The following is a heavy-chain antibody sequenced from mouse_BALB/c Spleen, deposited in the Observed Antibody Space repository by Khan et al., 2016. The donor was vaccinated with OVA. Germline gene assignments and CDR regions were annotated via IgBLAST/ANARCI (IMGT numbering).Heavy chain of an antibody. CDR2: ISSCSSTI. Sequence: EVELVESGGGLVQPGGSRKLSCAASGFTFSSFGMHWVRQAPEKGLEWVAYISSCSSTIYYADTVKGRCTISRDNPKNTLFLQMTSLRSEDTAMYYCARSLAPMDYWGQGTSVTVSS. CDR3: ARSLAPMDY. J-gene: IGHJ4*01. D-gene: IGHD2-10*02. CDR1: GFTFSSFG. V-gene: IGHV5-17*02.